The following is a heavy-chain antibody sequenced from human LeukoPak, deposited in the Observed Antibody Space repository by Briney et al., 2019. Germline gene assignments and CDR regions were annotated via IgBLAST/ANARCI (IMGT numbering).Heavy chain of an antibody. Sequence: PSQTLSLTCTVSGGSISSGGYYWSWIRQHPGKGLEWIGYIYYSGSTYYNPSLKSRVTISVDTSKNQFSLKLSSVTAADTAVYYCARDGYSGYDPGDWGQGTLVTVSS. V-gene: IGHV4-31*03. CDR1: GGSISSGGYY. CDR3: ARDGYSGYDPGD. J-gene: IGHJ4*02. D-gene: IGHD5-12*01. CDR2: IYYSGST.